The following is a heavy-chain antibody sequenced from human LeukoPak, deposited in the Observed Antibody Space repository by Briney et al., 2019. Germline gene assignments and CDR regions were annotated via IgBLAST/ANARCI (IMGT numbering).Heavy chain of an antibody. J-gene: IGHJ4*02. CDR2: ISWNSGSI. CDR3: AKEGRGNYFDY. D-gene: IGHD3-16*01. CDR1: GFTFDDYA. V-gene: IGHV3-9*01. Sequence: GRSLRLSCAASGFTFDDYAMHWVRRAPGKGLEWVSGISWNSGSIGYADSVKGRFTISRDNAKNSLYLQMNSLRAEDTALYYCAKEGRGNYFDYWGQGTLVTVSS.